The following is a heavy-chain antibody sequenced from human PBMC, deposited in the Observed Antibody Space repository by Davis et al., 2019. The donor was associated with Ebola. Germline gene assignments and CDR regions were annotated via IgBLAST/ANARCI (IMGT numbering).Heavy chain of an antibody. CDR3: AKESVLWFGELLSPINWFDP. J-gene: IGHJ5*02. D-gene: IGHD3-10*01. Sequence: GESLKISCAASGFTFSSYWMSWVRQAPGKGLEWVANIKQDGSEKYYVDSVKGRFTISRDNAKNSLYLQMNSLRAEDTAVYYCAKESVLWFGELLSPINWFDPWGQGTLVTVSS. CDR2: IKQDGSEK. CDR1: GFTFSSYW. V-gene: IGHV3-7*01.